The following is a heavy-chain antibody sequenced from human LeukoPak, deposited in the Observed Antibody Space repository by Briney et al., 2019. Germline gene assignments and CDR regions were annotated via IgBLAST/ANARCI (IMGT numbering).Heavy chain of an antibody. CDR1: GDSVSSNSAA. Sequence: SQTLSLTCVISGDSVSSNSAAWNWIRQSRSGGLEWLGRTYHWSKWFNDYAVSVESRMTINADTSRNQFSLQLNSVTPEDTAVYYCARDLHGSRGEFDYWGQGTLVTVSS. CDR2: TYHWSKWFN. V-gene: IGHV6-1*01. CDR3: ARDLHGSRGEFDY. D-gene: IGHD3-16*01. J-gene: IGHJ4*02.